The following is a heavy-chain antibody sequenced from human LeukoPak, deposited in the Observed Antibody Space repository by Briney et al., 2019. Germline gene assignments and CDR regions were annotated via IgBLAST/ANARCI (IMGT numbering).Heavy chain of an antibody. CDR2: ISSSSSYI. D-gene: IGHD4-17*01. CDR3: ARALRRKAGAFDI. J-gene: IGHJ3*02. V-gene: IGHV3-21*01. CDR1: GFTFSSYS. Sequence: TGGSLRLSCAASGFTFSSYSMNWVRQAPGMGLEWVSSISSSSSYIYYADSVKGRFTISRDNAKNSLYLQMNSLRAEDTAVYYCARALRRKAGAFDIWGQGTMVTVSS.